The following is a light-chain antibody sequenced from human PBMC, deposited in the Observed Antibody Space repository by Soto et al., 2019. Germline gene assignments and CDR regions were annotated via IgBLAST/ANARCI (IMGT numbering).Light chain of an antibody. Sequence: EIALTQSPGPLSVSPGERATLSCRASQSVRSSYLAWYQQKPGQAPRLLIYGTSSRATGIPDRFSGSGSGTDFTLTISSLEPEGFAVYYCQQYGSSPPTFGQGTKVDIK. CDR3: QQYGSSPPT. CDR2: GTS. V-gene: IGKV3-20*01. CDR1: QSVRSSY. J-gene: IGKJ1*01.